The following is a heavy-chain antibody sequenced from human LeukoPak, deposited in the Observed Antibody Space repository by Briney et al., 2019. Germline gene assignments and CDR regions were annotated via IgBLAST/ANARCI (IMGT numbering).Heavy chain of an antibody. CDR3: ARDGWPFDY. Sequence: GGSLRLSCAAPGFTFSNYYMSWVRQAPGKGLEWVANIKQDGSEKYYVDSVKSRFTIYIDNAKNSLYLQMNSLSAEDTAVYYCARDGWPFDYWGQGTLVTVSS. V-gene: IGHV3-7*04. CDR1: GFTFSNYY. D-gene: IGHD6-19*01. CDR2: IKQDGSEK. J-gene: IGHJ4*02.